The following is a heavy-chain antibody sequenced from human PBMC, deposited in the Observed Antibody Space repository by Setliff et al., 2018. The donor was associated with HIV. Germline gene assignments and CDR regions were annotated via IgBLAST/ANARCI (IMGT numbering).Heavy chain of an antibody. CDR2: IVVGSGNT. V-gene: IGHV1-58*01. J-gene: IGHJ3*02. CDR3: AAPLRYDSSGYYEEAFDI. D-gene: IGHD3-22*01. CDR1: GFTFTSSA. Sequence: SVKVSCKASGFTFTSSAVQWVRQARGQRLEWIGWIVVGSGNTHYAQKFQERVTITRDMSTSTAYMELSSLRSEDTAVYYCAAPLRYDSSGYYEEAFDIWGQGTMVTVSS.